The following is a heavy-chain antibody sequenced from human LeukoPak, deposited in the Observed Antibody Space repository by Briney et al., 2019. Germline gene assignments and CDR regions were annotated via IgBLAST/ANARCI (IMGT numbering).Heavy chain of an antibody. CDR3: ASATLGGIDY. CDR2: INPSGGST. D-gene: IGHD1-26*01. Sequence: ASVKVSCKASGYTFTSYYMHWVRQAPGQGLEWMGIINPSGGSTSYAQKFQGRVTMTRNTSISTAYMELSSLRSEDTAVYYCASATLGGIDYWGQGTLVTVSS. J-gene: IGHJ4*02. CDR1: GYTFTSYY. V-gene: IGHV1-46*01.